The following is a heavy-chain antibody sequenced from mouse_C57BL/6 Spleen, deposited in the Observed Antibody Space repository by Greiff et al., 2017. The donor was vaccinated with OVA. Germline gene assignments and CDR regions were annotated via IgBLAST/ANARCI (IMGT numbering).Heavy chain of an antibody. CDR1: GFTFSDYG. CDR3: ARGSRGFAY. J-gene: IGHJ3*01. CDR2: LHTFISTI. V-gene: IGHV5-17*01. Sequence: EVQVVESGGGLVKPGGSVKLSCAASGFTFSDYGMHWVRQAHPNFREWVAYLHTFISTIYYADTVKGRFTISRDNAKNTLFLQMASVGSEDTAMYYCARGSRGFAYWGQGTLVTVSA.